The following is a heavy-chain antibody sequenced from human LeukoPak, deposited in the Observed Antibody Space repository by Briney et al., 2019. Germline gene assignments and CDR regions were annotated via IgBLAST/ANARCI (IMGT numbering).Heavy chain of an antibody. CDR3: ARVHSYGFSYYFYYMDV. J-gene: IGHJ6*03. CDR2: ISSSSSTI. D-gene: IGHD5-18*01. V-gene: IGHV3-48*01. Sequence: GGSLRLSCAASGFTFSSYSMNWVRQAPGKGLEWVSYISSSSSTIYYADSVKGRFTISRDNAKNSLFLQMNSLRAEDTAEYCARVHSYGFSYYFYYMDVWGKGTTVTVSS. CDR1: GFTFSSYS.